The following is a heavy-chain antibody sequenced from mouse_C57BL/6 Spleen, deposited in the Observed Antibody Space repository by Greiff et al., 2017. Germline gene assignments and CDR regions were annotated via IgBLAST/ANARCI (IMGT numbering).Heavy chain of an antibody. CDR2: INPSTGGT. D-gene: IGHD1-2*01. CDR1: GYSFTGYY. CDR3: ARDYYGYY. V-gene: IGHV1-42*01. Sequence: DVQLQESGPELVKPGASVKISCKASGYSFTGYYMNWVKQSPEKSLEWIGEINPSTGGTTYNQKFKAKATLTVDKSSSTAYMQLKSLTSEDSAVYYCARDYYGYYWGQGTLVTVSA. J-gene: IGHJ3*01.